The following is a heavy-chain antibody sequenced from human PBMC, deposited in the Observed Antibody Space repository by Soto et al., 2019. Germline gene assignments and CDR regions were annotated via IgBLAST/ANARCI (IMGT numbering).Heavy chain of an antibody. V-gene: IGHV1-2*04. CDR1: GYTFTGYY. Sequence: GASVKVSCKASGYTFTGYYMHWVRQAPGQGLEWMGWINPNSGGTNYAQKFQGWVTMTRDTSISTAYMELSRLRSDDTAVYFCARDSVRAAALYYYYYGMDVWGQGTTVTVSS. CDR3: ARDSVRAAALYYYYYGMDV. D-gene: IGHD6-25*01. CDR2: INPNSGGT. J-gene: IGHJ6*02.